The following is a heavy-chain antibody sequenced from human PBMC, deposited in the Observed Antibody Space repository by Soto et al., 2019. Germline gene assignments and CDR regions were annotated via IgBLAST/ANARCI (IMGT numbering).Heavy chain of an antibody. J-gene: IGHJ2*01. Sequence: QVQLVQSGAEVKKPGSSVKVSCKASGGTFSNYPISWVRQAPGQGLEWMGGIIPIFGTVNYAQKFQGRVTITADESTSTAYMELSSLRSEDTAVYYCARGNHRWLQVGYFDLWGRGTLVTVSS. V-gene: IGHV1-69*12. CDR2: IIPIFGTV. CDR3: ARGNHRWLQVGYFDL. CDR1: GGTFSNYP. D-gene: IGHD5-12*01.